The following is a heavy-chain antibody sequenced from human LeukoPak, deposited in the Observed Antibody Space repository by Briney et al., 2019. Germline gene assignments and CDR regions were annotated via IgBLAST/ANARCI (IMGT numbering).Heavy chain of an antibody. V-gene: IGHV3-48*03. Sequence: PGGSLRLSCATSGFTFSSYEMNWVRQAPGKGLEWISYITTSGTSTYYADSVKGRFTISRDNGKTALSLQMNSLRAEDTAVYSCVVHSATSCYWGQGTLVTVSS. J-gene: IGHJ4*02. CDR3: VVHSATSCY. D-gene: IGHD1-26*01. CDR2: ITTSGTST. CDR1: GFTFSSYE.